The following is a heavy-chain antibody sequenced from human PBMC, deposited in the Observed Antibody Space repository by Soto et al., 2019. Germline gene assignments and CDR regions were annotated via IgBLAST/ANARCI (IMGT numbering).Heavy chain of an antibody. CDR2: IFPSGST. Sequence: QVKLQESGPGLVKPSETLSLTCTVSGVSISNYYWTWIRQPAGKGPEWIGRIFPSGSTNYNPSLRGRVTMSVDTSKNLFSLKLSSVTAADTALYYCASEGTAMKLHYWGQGTLVTVSS. CDR1: GVSISNYY. D-gene: IGHD5-18*01. V-gene: IGHV4-4*07. CDR3: ASEGTAMKLHY. J-gene: IGHJ4*02.